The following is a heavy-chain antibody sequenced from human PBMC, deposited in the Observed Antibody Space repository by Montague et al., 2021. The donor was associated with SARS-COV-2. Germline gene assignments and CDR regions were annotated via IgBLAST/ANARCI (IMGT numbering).Heavy chain of an antibody. J-gene: IGHJ6*02. V-gene: IGHV4-59*01. Sequence: SETLSLTCIVSGGSTTYYYWSWIRQSPGKGLEWIGYMYYSVSTNYNPSLKSRVTMSIDRSKNQFSLKLRSVTAADTAVYYCARVARYCTNGVCQTYYYYGLDVWGQGTTVTVSS. CDR1: GGSTTYYY. D-gene: IGHD2-8*01. CDR3: ARVARYCTNGVCQTYYYYGLDV. CDR2: MYYSVST.